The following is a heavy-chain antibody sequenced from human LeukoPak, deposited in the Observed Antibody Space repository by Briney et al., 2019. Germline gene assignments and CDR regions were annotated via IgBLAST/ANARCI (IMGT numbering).Heavy chain of an antibody. J-gene: IGHJ4*02. CDR2: IKSDGSRT. Sequence: GGSLRLSCAASGFTFSTYWMHWVRQAPGKGLVWVSHIKSDGSRTTYADSVKGRFTISRDNAKNTLYLQMNSLRAEDTAVYYCARDRGYTQDYWGQGTLVTVSS. CDR1: GFTFSTYW. D-gene: IGHD5-12*01. V-gene: IGHV3-74*01. CDR3: ARDRGYTQDY.